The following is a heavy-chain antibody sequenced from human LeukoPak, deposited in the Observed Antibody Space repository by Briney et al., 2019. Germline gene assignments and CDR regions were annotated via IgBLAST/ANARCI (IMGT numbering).Heavy chain of an antibody. J-gene: IGHJ3*02. V-gene: IGHV4-31*03. CDR3: ARVLITMIVGDAFDI. D-gene: IGHD3-22*01. CDR1: GGSISSGGYY. CDR2: IYYSGST. Sequence: SETLSLTCTVSGGSISSGGYYWSWIRQHPGKGLEWIGYIYYSGSTYYNPSLNSRVTISVDTSKKQFSLKLSSVTAADTAVYYCARVLITMIVGDAFDIWGQGTMVTVSS.